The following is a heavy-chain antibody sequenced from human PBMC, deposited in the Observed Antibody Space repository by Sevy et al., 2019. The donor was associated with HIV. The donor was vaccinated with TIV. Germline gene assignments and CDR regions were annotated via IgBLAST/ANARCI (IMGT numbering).Heavy chain of an antibody. Sequence: GGSLRLSCAASGLTFSSYSMNWVRQAPGKGLEWVSPISSSSSYIYYADSVKGRFTISRDNAKNSLYLQMNSLRAEDTAVYYCARDPGLFVVVSAALLGYYYYGMDVWGQWTTVTVSS. V-gene: IGHV3-21*01. D-gene: IGHD2-2*01. J-gene: IGHJ6*02. CDR3: ARDPGLFVVVSAALLGYYYYGMDV. CDR2: ISSSSSYI. CDR1: GLTFSSYS.